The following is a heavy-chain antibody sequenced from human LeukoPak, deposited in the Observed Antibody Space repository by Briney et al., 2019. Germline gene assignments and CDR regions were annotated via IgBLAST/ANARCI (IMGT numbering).Heavy chain of an antibody. D-gene: IGHD4-17*01. V-gene: IGHV3-33*01. J-gene: IGHJ4*02. CDR3: ARPYGDYYFDY. CDR2: IWYGGSNK. Sequence: GGSLRLSCAASGFTFNSFAMHWVRQAPGKGLEWVAVIWYGGSNKYYADSVKGRFTISRDNSKNTVYLQMNSLRAEDSAIYYCARPYGDYYFDYWGQGTLVTVSS. CDR1: GFTFNSFA.